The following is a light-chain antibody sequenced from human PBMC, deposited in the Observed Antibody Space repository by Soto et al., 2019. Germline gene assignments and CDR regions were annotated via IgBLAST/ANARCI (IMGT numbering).Light chain of an antibody. CDR3: CSYAGTNNFVV. V-gene: IGLV2-8*01. Sequence: QSALTQPPSASGSPGQSVTISCTGTSSDVGGYQYVSWYQQHPDKAPKLVIFEVNKRPSGVPDRFSGSKSGNTASLTVSGLQAEDEADYYCCSYAGTNNFVVFGGGTKVTVL. CDR1: SSDVGGYQY. J-gene: IGLJ2*01. CDR2: EVN.